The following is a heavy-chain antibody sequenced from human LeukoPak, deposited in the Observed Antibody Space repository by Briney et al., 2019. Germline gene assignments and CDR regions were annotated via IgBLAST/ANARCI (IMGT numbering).Heavy chain of an antibody. D-gene: IGHD3-16*01. J-gene: IGHJ4*02. CDR2: ISAYNGNT. CDR1: GYTFTSYG. V-gene: IGHV1-18*01. CDR3: ARGYDYVWGSYPSYHSDY. Sequence: ASVKVPCKASGYTFTSYGISWVRQAPGQGLEWMGWISAYNGNTNYAQKLQGRVTMTTDTSTSTAYMELRSLRSDDTAVYYCARGYDYVWGSYPSYHSDYWGQGTLVTVSS.